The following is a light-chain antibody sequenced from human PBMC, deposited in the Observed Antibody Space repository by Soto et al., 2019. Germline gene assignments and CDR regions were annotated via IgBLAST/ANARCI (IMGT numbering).Light chain of an antibody. CDR3: SSYTSSSTWV. J-gene: IGLJ3*02. Sequence: QSVLTQPASVSGSPGQSITISCTGTSSDVGGYNYVSWYQQHPVKAPKLMIYDVSNRPSGVSTRFSGSKSGNTASLTISGLQAEDEADYYCSSYTSSSTWVFGGGTKLTVL. V-gene: IGLV2-14*01. CDR2: DVS. CDR1: SSDVGGYNY.